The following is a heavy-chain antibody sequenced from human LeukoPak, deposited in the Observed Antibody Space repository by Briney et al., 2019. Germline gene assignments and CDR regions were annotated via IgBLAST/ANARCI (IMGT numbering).Heavy chain of an antibody. Sequence: ETGGSLRLSCAASGFTFSSYSMNWVRQAPGKGLEWVSSISSSSSYIYYADSVKGRFTISRDNAKNSLYLQMNSLRAEDTAVYYCAILRLGELSLSHFDYWGQGTLVTVSS. CDR1: GFTFSSYS. J-gene: IGHJ4*02. V-gene: IGHV3-21*01. CDR3: AILRLGELSLSHFDY. CDR2: ISSSSSYI. D-gene: IGHD3-16*02.